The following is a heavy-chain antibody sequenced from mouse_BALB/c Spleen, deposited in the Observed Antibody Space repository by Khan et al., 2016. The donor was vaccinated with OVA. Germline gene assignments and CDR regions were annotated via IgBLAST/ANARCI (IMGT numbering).Heavy chain of an antibody. Sequence: EVQLVETGPGLVKPSQSLSLTCTVTGYSITSDYAWNWIRQFPGNKLEWMGYITYSGSTTYNPSLKSRISITRDTSKNQFFLQLNSVTTEDTATYYCARWFSYWGQGTLVTVSA. CDR2: ITYSGST. J-gene: IGHJ3*01. V-gene: IGHV3-2*02. CDR3: ARWFSY. CDR1: GYSITSDYA.